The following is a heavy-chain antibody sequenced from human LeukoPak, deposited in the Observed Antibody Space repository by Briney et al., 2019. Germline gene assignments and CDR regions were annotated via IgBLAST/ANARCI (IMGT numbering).Heavy chain of an antibody. CDR1: GGTFSSYA. Sequence: GASVKVSCKASGGTFSSYAISWVRQAPGQGLEWMGRIIPIFGTANYAQKFQGRVTITTDESTSTAYMELSSLRSEDTAVYYCARDPGATVEAGYFDYWGQGTLVTVPS. V-gene: IGHV1-69*05. CDR2: IIPIFGTA. CDR3: ARDPGATVEAGYFDY. J-gene: IGHJ4*02. D-gene: IGHD4-17*01.